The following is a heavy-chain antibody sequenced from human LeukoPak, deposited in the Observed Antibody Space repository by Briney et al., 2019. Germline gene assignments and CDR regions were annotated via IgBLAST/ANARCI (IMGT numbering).Heavy chain of an antibody. CDR2: IYYTGTT. D-gene: IGHD6-19*01. J-gene: IGHJ6*03. CDR3: ARLKSKQWLVTSDYYYYMDV. CDR1: GGSISIYY. V-gene: IGHV4-59*12. Sequence: SETLSLTCSVSGGSISIYYWTWIRQIPGKGLEWIGYIYYTGTTNYNPLFESRATISVDTSKNQFSLQLNSVTPEDTAVYYCARLKSKQWLVTSDYYYYMDVWGKGTTVTVSS.